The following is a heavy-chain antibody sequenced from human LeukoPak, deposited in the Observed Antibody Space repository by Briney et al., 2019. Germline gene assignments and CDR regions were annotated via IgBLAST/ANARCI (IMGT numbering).Heavy chain of an antibody. V-gene: IGHV3-23*01. Sequence: GGSLRLSCAASGFTFSNYAMNWVRQAPGKGLEWVSGSSGGSTYYADSVKGRFTISRDNSKKTLYLQMNSLRAEDTAVYYCAKRTGYSSGWYDYWGQGTLVTVSS. CDR3: AKRTGYSSGWYDY. CDR1: GFTFSNYA. D-gene: IGHD6-19*01. CDR2: SSGGST. J-gene: IGHJ4*02.